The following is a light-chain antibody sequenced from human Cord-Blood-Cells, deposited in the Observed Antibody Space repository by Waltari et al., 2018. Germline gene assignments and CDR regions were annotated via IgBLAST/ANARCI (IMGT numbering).Light chain of an antibody. V-gene: IGLV2-14*01. CDR1: SSDVGGYNY. J-gene: IGLJ2*01. CDR3: SSYTSSRV. Sequence: QSALTQPASVSGSPGQSITISCTGTSSDVGGYNYVSWYQQHPGKAPKLMIYEFSNRPSGVSNRFSGSKSGNTASLTISGLQAEDEADYYCSSYTSSRVFGGGTKLTVL. CDR2: EFS.